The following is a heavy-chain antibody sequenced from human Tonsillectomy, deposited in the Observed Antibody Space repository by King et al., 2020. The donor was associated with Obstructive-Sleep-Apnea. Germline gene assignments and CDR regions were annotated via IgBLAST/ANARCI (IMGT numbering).Heavy chain of an antibody. V-gene: IGHV3-23*04. CDR1: GFSFISYA. D-gene: IGHD6-19*01. CDR3: AKFEQWDYYYYGMDV. Sequence: VQLVESGGGLVQPGGSLRLACAASGFSFISYAMSWVRQPPGKGLEWGSAISGSGGSTYYADSVKDRFTISRDNSKNTLHLQINSLRAEDTAVYYCAKFEQWDYYYYGMDVWGQGTTVTVSS. J-gene: IGHJ6*02. CDR2: ISGSGGST.